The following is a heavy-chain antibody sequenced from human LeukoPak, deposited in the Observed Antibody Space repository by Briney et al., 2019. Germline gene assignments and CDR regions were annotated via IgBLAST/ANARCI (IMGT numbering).Heavy chain of an antibody. Sequence: KTSETLSLTCAVYGGSFSGYYWSWIRQPPGKGLEWIGEINHSGSTNYNPSLKSRVTISVDTSKNQFSLKLSSVTAADTAVYYCARPTTSYYYDSSGYYWDYWGQGTLATVSS. CDR3: ARPTTSYYYDSSGYYWDY. D-gene: IGHD3-22*01. CDR1: GGSFSGYY. V-gene: IGHV4-34*01. J-gene: IGHJ4*02. CDR2: INHSGST.